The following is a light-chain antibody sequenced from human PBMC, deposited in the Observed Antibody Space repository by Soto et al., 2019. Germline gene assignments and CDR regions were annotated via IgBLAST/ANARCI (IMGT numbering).Light chain of an antibody. CDR3: QSYDSSLNDDV. CDR2: GNN. V-gene: IGLV1-40*01. Sequence: QSVLTQPPSVSGAPGQSVTISCTGSSSNIGAGYDVHWYQQLPVTAPKLLIFGNNNRPSGVPDRFSGSKSGTSASLAITGLQAEDEADFYCQSYDSSLNDDVFGAGTKVTVL. J-gene: IGLJ1*01. CDR1: SSNIGAGYD.